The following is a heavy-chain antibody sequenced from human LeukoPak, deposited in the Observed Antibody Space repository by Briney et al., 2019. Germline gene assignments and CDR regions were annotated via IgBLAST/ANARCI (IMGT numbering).Heavy chain of an antibody. CDR2: IYYSGST. CDR1: GGSISSYY. CDR3: ARGVAAAGRGGFQH. V-gene: IGHV4-59*01. D-gene: IGHD6-13*01. Sequence: PSETLSLTCTVSGGSISSYYWSWIRQPPGKGLEWIGYIYYSGSTNYNPSLKSRVTISVDTSKNQFSLKLSSVTAADTAVYYCARGVAAAGRGGFQHWGQGTLVTVSS. J-gene: IGHJ1*01.